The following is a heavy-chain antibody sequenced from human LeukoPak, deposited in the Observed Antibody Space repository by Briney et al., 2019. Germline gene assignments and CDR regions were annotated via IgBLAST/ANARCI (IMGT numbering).Heavy chain of an antibody. Sequence: SETLSLTCTVSGDSISSYYWSWIRRPPGKGLEWIGYIYYSGSTNYNPSLKGRVTISVDTSKNQFSLKLSSVTAADTAVYYCARDGRYYYAFDIWGQGTMVTVSS. J-gene: IGHJ3*02. CDR2: IYYSGST. CDR1: GDSISSYY. CDR3: ARDGRYYYAFDI. D-gene: IGHD1-26*01. V-gene: IGHV4-59*12.